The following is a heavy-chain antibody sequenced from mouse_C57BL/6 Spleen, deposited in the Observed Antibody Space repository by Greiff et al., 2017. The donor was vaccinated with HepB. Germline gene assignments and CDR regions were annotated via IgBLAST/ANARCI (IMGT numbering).Heavy chain of an antibody. D-gene: IGHD1-1*01. Sequence: QVQLKESGPGLVQPSQSLSITCTVSGFSLTSYGVHWVRQSPGKGLEWLGVIWRGGSTDYNAAFMSRLSITKDNSKSQVFFKMNSLQADDTAIYYCAKNSFYGSSSYYAMDYWGQGTSVTVSS. CDR1: GFSLTSYG. V-gene: IGHV2-5*01. CDR3: AKNSFYGSSSYYAMDY. J-gene: IGHJ4*01. CDR2: IWRGGST.